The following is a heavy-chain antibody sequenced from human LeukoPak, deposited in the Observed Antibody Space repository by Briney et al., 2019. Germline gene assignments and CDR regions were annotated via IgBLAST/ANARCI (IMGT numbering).Heavy chain of an antibody. D-gene: IGHD1-26*01. V-gene: IGHV1-3*01. Sequence: ASVKVSCKASGYTFTSYAMHWVRQAPGQRLEWMGWINAGNGNTKYSQKFQGRVTITRDTSASTAYMELSSLRSEDTAVYYCARKSGKSGSYLLGAFDIWGQGTMVTVSS. CDR1: GYTFTSYA. J-gene: IGHJ3*02. CDR2: INAGNGNT. CDR3: ARKSGKSGSYLLGAFDI.